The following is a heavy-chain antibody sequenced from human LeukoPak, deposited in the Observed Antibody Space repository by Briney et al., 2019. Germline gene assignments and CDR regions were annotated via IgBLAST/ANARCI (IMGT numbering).Heavy chain of an antibody. V-gene: IGHV3-21*01. Sequence: GGSLRLSCAASGFTFNTYGMNWVRQAPGKGLEWVSSISSSSSHIYYADSVKGRFTISRDNAKNSLYLQMNSLRVEDTAVYYCARDRGWGKGDSEWELPNHFDYWGQGTLVTVSS. J-gene: IGHJ4*02. CDR2: ISSSSSHI. CDR3: ARDRGWGKGDSEWELPNHFDY. D-gene: IGHD1-26*01. CDR1: GFTFNTYG.